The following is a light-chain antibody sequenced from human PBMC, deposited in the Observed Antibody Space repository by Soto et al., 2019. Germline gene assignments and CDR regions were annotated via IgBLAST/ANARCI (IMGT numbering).Light chain of an antibody. CDR3: QSYDSSNPV. CDR2: EDN. J-gene: IGLJ3*02. Sequence: NFMLTQPHSVSESPGKTVTISCTRSSGSIASNYVQWYQQRPGSSPTTVIYEDNQRPSGVPDRFSGSIDSSSNSASLTISGMKTEDEADYYCQSYDSSNPVFGGGTKLTFL. CDR1: SGSIASNY. V-gene: IGLV6-57*01.